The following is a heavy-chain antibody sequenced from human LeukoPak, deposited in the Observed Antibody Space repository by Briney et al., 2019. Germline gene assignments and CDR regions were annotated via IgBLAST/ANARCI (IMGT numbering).Heavy chain of an antibody. J-gene: IGHJ4*02. CDR1: GYTFTGYY. CDR3: ARGRGPRLVVVPADY. V-gene: IGHV1-8*02. Sequence: ASVKVSCKASGYTFTGYYIHWVRQAPGQGLEWMGWINPNSGNTGYAQKFQGRVTMTRNTSISTAYMELSSLRSEDTAVYYCARGRGPRLVVVPADYWGQGTLVTVSS. CDR2: INPNSGNT. D-gene: IGHD2-2*01.